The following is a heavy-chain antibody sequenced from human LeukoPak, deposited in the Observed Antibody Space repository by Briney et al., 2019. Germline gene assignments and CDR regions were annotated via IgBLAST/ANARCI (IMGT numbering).Heavy chain of an antibody. CDR2: IKQEGSEK. Sequence: GGSLRLSCAASGFTFSSYGMHWVRQAPGKGLEWVANIKQEGSEKYHVDSVKGRFTISRDNAKNSLYLQMNSLRAEDTATYYCARSSTGYYFDYWGQGTLVTVSS. D-gene: IGHD3-22*01. CDR1: GFTFSSYG. J-gene: IGHJ4*02. V-gene: IGHV3-7*01. CDR3: ARSSTGYYFDY.